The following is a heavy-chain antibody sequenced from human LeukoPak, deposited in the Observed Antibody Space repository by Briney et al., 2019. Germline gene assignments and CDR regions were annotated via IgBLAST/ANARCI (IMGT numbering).Heavy chain of an antibody. CDR3: ATGVIVGATGFDY. CDR2: IKQDGSEK. Sequence: HPGGSLRLSCAASGFTFSSYWMSWVRQTPGKGLEWVANIKQDGSEKYYVDSVKGRFTTSRDNTKNSLYLQMNSLRAEDTAVYYCATGVIVGATGFDYWGQGTLVTVSS. CDR1: GFTFSSYW. D-gene: IGHD1-26*01. V-gene: IGHV3-7*01. J-gene: IGHJ4*02.